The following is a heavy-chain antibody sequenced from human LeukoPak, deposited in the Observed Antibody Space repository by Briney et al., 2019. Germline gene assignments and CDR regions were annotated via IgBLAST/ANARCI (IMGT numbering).Heavy chain of an antibody. D-gene: IGHD2-2*01. CDR3: ARDLGSIVVVPAALRAFDI. CDR1: GFTFSSYS. Sequence: PGGSLRLSCAASGFTFSSYSMNWVRQAPGKGLEWVSYISSSSSYIYYADSVKGRFTISRDNAKNSLYLQMNSLRAEDTAVYYCARDLGSIVVVPAALRAFDIWGAGTMVTVSS. V-gene: IGHV3-21*01. J-gene: IGHJ3*02. CDR2: ISSSSSYI.